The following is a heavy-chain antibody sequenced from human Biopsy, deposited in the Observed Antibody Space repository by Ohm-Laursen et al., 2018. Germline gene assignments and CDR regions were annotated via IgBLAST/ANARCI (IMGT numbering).Heavy chain of an antibody. CDR2: IYYDGIT. D-gene: IGHD5-12*01. V-gene: IGHV4-38-2*01. CDR3: ARVAGGYAYYYGMDV. CDR1: GYSVTNDYY. Sequence: SEILSLTCAVSGYSVTNDYYWGWNRQPPGKGLEWVGNIYYDGITYYNPSLKSRVAMSVDTSKNQFSLRLTSVTAADTAVYYCARVAGGYAYYYGMDVWGQGTTVSVSS. J-gene: IGHJ6*02.